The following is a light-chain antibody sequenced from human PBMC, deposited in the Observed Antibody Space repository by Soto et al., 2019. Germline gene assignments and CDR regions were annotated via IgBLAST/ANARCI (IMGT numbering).Light chain of an antibody. CDR3: GTWDSSLSGGSYV. J-gene: IGLJ1*01. Sequence: QSVLTQPPSVSAAPGQKVTISCSGSSSNIGNYYVAWYQHLPGTAPKLLIFDNNQRPSDIPDRFSGSKSGTSATLGITGLQTGDEVDYYCGTWDSSLSGGSYVFGTGTKLTVL. V-gene: IGLV1-51*01. CDR2: DNN. CDR1: SSNIGNYY.